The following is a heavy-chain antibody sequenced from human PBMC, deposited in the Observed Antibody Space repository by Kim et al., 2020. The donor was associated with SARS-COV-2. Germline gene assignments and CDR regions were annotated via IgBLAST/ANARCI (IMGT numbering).Heavy chain of an antibody. Sequence: RQGRVTITTDTSTSTAYMELRSLRSDDTAVYYCARSETYYDFWSGYYFDYWGQGTLVTVSS. CDR3: ARSETYYDFWSGYYFDY. V-gene: IGHV1-18*01. D-gene: IGHD3-3*01. J-gene: IGHJ4*02.